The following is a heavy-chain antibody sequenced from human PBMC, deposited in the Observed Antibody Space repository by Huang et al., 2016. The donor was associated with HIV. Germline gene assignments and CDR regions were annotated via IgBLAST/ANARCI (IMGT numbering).Heavy chain of an antibody. CDR2: IYSSGNT. J-gene: IGHJ4*01. Sequence: QVQLQESGPGLVKPSETLSLTCTVSGGSISGYYWTWIRQPPGKGLEWIGYIYSSGNTNYNPPLRSRITISVDTSKNQFSLKLSSVTAADTAVYSCARGMATIHDWGHGTLVTVSS. CDR1: GGSISGYY. CDR3: ARGMATIHD. V-gene: IGHV4-59*01. D-gene: IGHD5-12*01.